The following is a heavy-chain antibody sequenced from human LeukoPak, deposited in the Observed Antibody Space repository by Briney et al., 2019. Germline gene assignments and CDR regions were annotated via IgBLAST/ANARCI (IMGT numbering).Heavy chain of an antibody. D-gene: IGHD4-23*01. CDR3: ARDYGGSSPFDY. Sequence: GGSLRLSCAASGFTFSSYEMHWVRQAPGKGLEWVSYISSSDSIIYYADSVKGRFTISRDNAKNSLYLQMNSLRAEDTAVYYCARDYGGSSPFDYWGQGTLVTVSS. CDR2: ISSSDSII. V-gene: IGHV3-48*03. J-gene: IGHJ4*02. CDR1: GFTFSSYE.